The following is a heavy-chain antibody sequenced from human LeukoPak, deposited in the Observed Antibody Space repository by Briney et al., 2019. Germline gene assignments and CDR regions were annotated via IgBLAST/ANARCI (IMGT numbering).Heavy chain of an antibody. CDR2: INHSGST. CDR3: ARSSPIWELRYFDWLSHADFDY. D-gene: IGHD3-9*01. V-gene: IGHV4-34*01. Sequence: SETLSLTCAVYGGSFSGYYWSWIRQPPGKGLEWIGEINHSGSTNYNPSLKSRVTISVDTSKNQFSLKLSSVTAADTAVYYCARSSPIWELRYFDWLSHADFDYWGQGNLVTVSS. J-gene: IGHJ4*02. CDR1: GGSFSGYY.